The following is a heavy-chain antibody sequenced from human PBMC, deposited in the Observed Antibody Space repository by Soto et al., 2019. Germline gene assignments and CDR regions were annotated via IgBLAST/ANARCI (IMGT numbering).Heavy chain of an antibody. CDR1: GFTFSSYA. D-gene: IGHD5-18*01. J-gene: IGHJ4*02. V-gene: IGHV3-30-3*01. CDR3: ARRRGYSYGWACFDY. Sequence: PGGSLRLSCAASGFTFSSYAMHWVRQAPGKGLEWVAVISYDGSNKYYADSVKGRFTISRDNSKNTLYLQMNSLRAEDTAVYYCARRRGYSYGWACFDYWGQGTLVTVYS. CDR2: ISYDGSNK.